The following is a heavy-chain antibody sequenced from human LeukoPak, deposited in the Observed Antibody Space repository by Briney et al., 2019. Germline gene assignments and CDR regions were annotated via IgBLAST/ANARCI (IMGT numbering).Heavy chain of an antibody. CDR1: GGSISSGSYY. Sequence: SETLSLTCTVSGGSISSGSYYWGWIRQPAGKGLEWIGRIYTSGSTNYNPSLKSRITISVGTSKNQFSLKLSSVTAADTAVYYCAVVPAAMGGAFDIWGQGTMVTVSS. CDR3: AVVPAAMGGAFDI. D-gene: IGHD2-2*01. CDR2: IYTSGST. J-gene: IGHJ3*02. V-gene: IGHV4-61*02.